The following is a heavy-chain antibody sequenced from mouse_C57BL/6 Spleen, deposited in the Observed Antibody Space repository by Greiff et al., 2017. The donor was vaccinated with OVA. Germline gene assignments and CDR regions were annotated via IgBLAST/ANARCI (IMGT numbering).Heavy chain of an antibody. D-gene: IGHD1-1*01. CDR2: IDPEDGDT. J-gene: IGHJ2*01. CDR1: GFTIKDYY. V-gene: IGHV14-2*01. CDR3: DREGSSYPIEFDY. Sequence: VQLQQSGAELVKPGASVKLSCTASGFTIKDYYMHWVKQRTEQGLEWIGRIDPEDGDTKYAPKFQGKGTITAATSSNTAYLQLSSLKSEDTAVYYCDREGSSYPIEFDYWGQGTTLTVSS.